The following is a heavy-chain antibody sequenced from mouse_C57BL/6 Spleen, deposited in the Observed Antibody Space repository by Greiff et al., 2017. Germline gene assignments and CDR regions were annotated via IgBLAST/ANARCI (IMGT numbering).Heavy chain of an antibody. J-gene: IGHJ2*01. CDR1: GYSITSGYY. V-gene: IGHV3-6*01. CDR3: ARGERYPDY. D-gene: IGHD1-1*01. CDR2: ISYDGSN. Sequence: EVQRVESGPGLVKPSQSLSLTCSVTGYSITSGYYWNWIRQFPGNKLEWMGYISYDGSNNYNPSLKNRISITRDTSKNQFFLKLNSVTTEDTATYYCARGERYPDYWGQGTTLTVSS.